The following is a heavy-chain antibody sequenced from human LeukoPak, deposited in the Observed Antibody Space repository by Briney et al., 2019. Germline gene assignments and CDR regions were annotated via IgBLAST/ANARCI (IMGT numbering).Heavy chain of an antibody. V-gene: IGHV3-30*18. CDR1: GFTLSSYG. J-gene: IGHJ6*02. CDR2: ISYDGSNK. CDR3: AKDRVLHGSYDYYYYYGMDV. D-gene: IGHD1-26*01. Sequence: GRSLRLSCAASGFTLSSYGMHWVRQAPGKGLEWVAVISYDGSNKYYADSVKGRFTISRDNSKNTLYLQMNSLRAEDTAVYYCAKDRVLHGSYDYYYYYGMDVWGQGTTVTVSS.